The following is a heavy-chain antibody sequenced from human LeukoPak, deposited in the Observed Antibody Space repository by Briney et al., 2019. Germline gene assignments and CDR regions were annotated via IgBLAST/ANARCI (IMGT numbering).Heavy chain of an antibody. J-gene: IGHJ4*02. CDR3: AKPKDNSLYCFDY. CDR1: GFTFRTYA. CDR2: VSDNGGDT. Sequence: GGSLRLSCTASGFTFRTYAMTWVRQAPGKGLEWVSDVSDNGGDTYYADSVKGRFTISRDNSKNTLYLQMSSLRAEDTAVYYCAKPKDNSLYCFDYWGQGTLVTVSS. V-gene: IGHV3-23*01. D-gene: IGHD1-20*01.